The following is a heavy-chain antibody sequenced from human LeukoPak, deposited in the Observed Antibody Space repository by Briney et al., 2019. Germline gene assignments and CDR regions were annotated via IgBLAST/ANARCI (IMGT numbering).Heavy chain of an antibody. CDR2: IIPIFGTA. D-gene: IGHD6-6*01. V-gene: IGHV1-69*05. CDR3: ARVPGSSSSYYYYMDV. Sequence: ASVKVSCKASGGTFSSYAISWVRQAPGQGLEWMGGIIPIFGTANYAQKFQGRVTITTDESTSTAYMELSSLRSEDTAVYYCARVPGSSSSYYYYMDVWGKGTTVTVSS. CDR1: GGTFSSYA. J-gene: IGHJ6*03.